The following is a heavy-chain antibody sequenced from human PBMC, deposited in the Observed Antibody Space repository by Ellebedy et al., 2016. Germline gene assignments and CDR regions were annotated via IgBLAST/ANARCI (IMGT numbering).Heavy chain of an antibody. D-gene: IGHD3-3*02. J-gene: IGHJ4*02. CDR1: GFSFSSYG. CDR3: AREGGIFGLDY. V-gene: IGHV3-33*01. Sequence: GGSLRLXXAASGFSFSSYGMYWVRQAPGKGLEWVAVIWYDGSNKYYADSVKGRLTISRDNSKNTLYLQMNSLRAEDTALYYCAREGGIFGLDYWGQGTLVAVSS. CDR2: IWYDGSNK.